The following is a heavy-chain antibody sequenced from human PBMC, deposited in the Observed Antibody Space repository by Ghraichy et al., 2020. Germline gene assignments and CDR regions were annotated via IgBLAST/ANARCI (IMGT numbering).Heavy chain of an antibody. J-gene: IGHJ1*01. CDR3: ARQVGTFFQY. CDR1: GGSVGSDF. Sequence: SETLSLTCTVSGGSVGSDFWSWIRQTPGKGLEWLGYIYDGGHINYNPSFKSRVTISLDTSKNQFFLKLTSVTAADSALYYCARQVGTFFQYWGLSTRVIVSS. CDR2: IYDGGHI. D-gene: IGHD2/OR15-2a*01. V-gene: IGHV4-59*08.